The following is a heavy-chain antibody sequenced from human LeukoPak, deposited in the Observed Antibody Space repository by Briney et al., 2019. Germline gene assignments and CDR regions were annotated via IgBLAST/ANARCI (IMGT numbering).Heavy chain of an antibody. Sequence: PSETLSLTCTVSGGSISSGDYYWSWIRQPPGKGLEWIGYIYYSGSTYYNPSLKSRVTISVDTSKNQFSLKLSSVTAADTAVYHCARVEDTAMVPDYWGQGTLVTVSS. CDR1: GGSISSGDYY. CDR2: IYYSGST. CDR3: ARVEDTAMVPDY. V-gene: IGHV4-30-4*01. D-gene: IGHD5-18*01. J-gene: IGHJ4*02.